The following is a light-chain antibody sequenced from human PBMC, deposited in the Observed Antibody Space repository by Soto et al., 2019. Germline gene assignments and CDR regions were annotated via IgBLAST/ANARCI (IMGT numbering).Light chain of an antibody. CDR2: YAS. V-gene: IGKV3-15*01. Sequence: EIMMTQSPATLSVSPGERATLSCRASQSVRNNLAWYQQRRGQAPRLLIYYASTRATGVPARFSGSGSGKEFPLTISSLQSEDSALYYCQQYNNWPPITFGQGTRLEIK. J-gene: IGKJ5*01. CDR1: QSVRNN. CDR3: QQYNNWPPIT.